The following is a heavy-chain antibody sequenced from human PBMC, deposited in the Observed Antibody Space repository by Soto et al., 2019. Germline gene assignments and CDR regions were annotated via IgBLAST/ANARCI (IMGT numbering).Heavy chain of an antibody. J-gene: IGHJ1*01. CDR2: VIPICGTA. D-gene: IGHD1-26*01. V-gene: IGHV1-69*01. CDR1: GGTFSRYA. Sequence: QVQLVQSGAEVKKPGSSVKVSCKSSGGTFSRYAISWVRQAPGHGLEWMGGVIPICGTANYAQKFQGRVTINADESTRTAYMELSSLRSEDTAVYYCAREEVGDTANLPQRGYWGQGTLVIVSS. CDR3: AREEVGDTANLPQRGY.